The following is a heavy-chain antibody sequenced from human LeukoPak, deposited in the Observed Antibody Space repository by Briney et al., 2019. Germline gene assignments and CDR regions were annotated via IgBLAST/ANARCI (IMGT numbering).Heavy chain of an antibody. V-gene: IGHV3-23*01. CDR2: ISGSGGST. CDR3: AKSREWLLRARPVGAFDI. D-gene: IGHD3-22*01. J-gene: IGHJ3*02. Sequence: GGSLRLSCAASGFTFISYDMSWVRQAPGKGLEWVSAISGSGGSTYYADSVKGRFPISRDNSKNTLYLQMNSLRAEDTAVYYCAKSREWLLRARPVGAFDIWGQGTMVTVSS. CDR1: GFTFISYD.